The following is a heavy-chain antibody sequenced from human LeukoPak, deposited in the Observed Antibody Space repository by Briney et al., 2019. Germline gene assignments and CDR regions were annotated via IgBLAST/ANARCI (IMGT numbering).Heavy chain of an antibody. J-gene: IGHJ3*02. D-gene: IGHD3-10*01. Sequence: ASVKVSCKASGYTFTGYYMHWVRQAPGQGLEWIGWINPNSGVTNYAQKFQGRVTMTRDTYISKAYMELRRLRSDDTAVYYCAREAGAFDIWGQGTMVTVSS. CDR2: INPNSGVT. V-gene: IGHV1-2*02. CDR1: GYTFTGYY. CDR3: AREAGAFDI.